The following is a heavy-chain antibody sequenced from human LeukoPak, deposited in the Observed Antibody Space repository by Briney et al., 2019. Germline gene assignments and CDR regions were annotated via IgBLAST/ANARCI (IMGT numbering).Heavy chain of an antibody. Sequence: ASVKVSCKASGYTFTSYGISWVRQAPGQGREWMGWISAYNGNTNYAQKLQGRVTMTTDTSTSTAYMELRSLRSDDTAVYYCARDIAAAGTLGYYYYGMDVWGQGTTVTVSS. CDR1: GYTFTSYG. V-gene: IGHV1-18*01. J-gene: IGHJ6*02. CDR3: ARDIAAAGTLGYYYYGMDV. D-gene: IGHD6-13*01. CDR2: ISAYNGNT.